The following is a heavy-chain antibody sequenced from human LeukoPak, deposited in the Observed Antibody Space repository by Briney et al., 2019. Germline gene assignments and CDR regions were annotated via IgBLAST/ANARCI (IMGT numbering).Heavy chain of an antibody. V-gene: IGHV5-51*01. CDR2: IYPGDSDT. CDR1: GYSFTSYW. J-gene: IGHJ4*02. CDR3: AVRGGDFDY. D-gene: IGHD3-16*01. Sequence: KYGESLKICCKGSGYSFTSYWIGWGRQMPGKGLEWMGIIYPGDSDTSYSPSFQCQVTISADKSISTAYLQWSNLKASDTAMYYCAVRGGDFDYWGQGTLVTVSS.